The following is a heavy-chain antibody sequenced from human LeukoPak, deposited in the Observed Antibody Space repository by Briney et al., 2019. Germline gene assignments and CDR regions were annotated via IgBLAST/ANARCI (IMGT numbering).Heavy chain of an antibody. CDR3: ARQVTTVTTGGY. CDR2: ISGSGGST. J-gene: IGHJ4*02. Sequence: GGSLRLSCAASGFTFSSYAMSWVRQAPGKGLEWVSAISGSGGSTYYADSVKGRFTISRDNSKNTLYLQMNSLKASDTAMYYCARQVTTVTTGGYWGQGTLVTVSS. V-gene: IGHV3-23*01. CDR1: GFTFSSYA. D-gene: IGHD4-17*01.